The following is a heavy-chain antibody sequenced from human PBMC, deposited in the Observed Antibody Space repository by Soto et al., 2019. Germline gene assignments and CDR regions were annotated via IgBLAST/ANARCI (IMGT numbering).Heavy chain of an antibody. Sequence: GESLKISCKISGYSFTAYWVAWVRQMPGKGLEWMGIIFPDDSDTRYSPSFQGQVTISVDKSISTAYLQWSSLKASDTAIYYCARRGNEYTSSFWLDPCGQGTPVTVSS. V-gene: IGHV5-51*01. J-gene: IGHJ5*02. CDR3: ARRGNEYTSSFWLDP. D-gene: IGHD6-6*01. CDR1: GYSFTAYW. CDR2: IFPDDSDT.